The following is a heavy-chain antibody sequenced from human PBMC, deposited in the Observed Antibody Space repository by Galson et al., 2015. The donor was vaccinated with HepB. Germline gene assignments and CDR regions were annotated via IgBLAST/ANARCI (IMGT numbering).Heavy chain of an antibody. CDR3: ASRALLGGSNY. CDR2: INHSGST. D-gene: IGHD1-26*01. V-gene: IGHV4-34*01. J-gene: IGHJ4*02. CDR1: GGSFSGYY. Sequence: LSLTCAVYGGSFSGYYWSWIRQPPGKGLEWIGEINHSGSTNYNPSLKSRVTISVDTSKNQFSLKLSSVTAADTAVYYCASRALLGGSNYWGQGTLVTVSS.